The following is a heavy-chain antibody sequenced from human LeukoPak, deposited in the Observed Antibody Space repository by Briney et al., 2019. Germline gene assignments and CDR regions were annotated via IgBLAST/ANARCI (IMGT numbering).Heavy chain of an antibody. Sequence: SESLSLTCTVSGGSISNSSYYWDWIRQPPGKGLEWIGSIYYSGSTYYNPSLKSRVTISVDTSKNQFSLKLSSVTAADTAVYYCARTIAAAGEDYWGQGTLVTVSS. CDR2: IYYSGST. D-gene: IGHD6-13*01. V-gene: IGHV4-39*01. CDR1: GGSISNSSYY. CDR3: ARTIAAAGEDY. J-gene: IGHJ4*02.